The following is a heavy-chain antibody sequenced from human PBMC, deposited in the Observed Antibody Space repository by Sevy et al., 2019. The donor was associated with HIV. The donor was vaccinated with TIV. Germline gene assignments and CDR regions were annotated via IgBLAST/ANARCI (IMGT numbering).Heavy chain of an antibody. D-gene: IGHD2-15*01. CDR1: GFTFSSYG. V-gene: IGHV3-30*18. CDR2: ISYDGINK. J-gene: IGHJ4*02. Sequence: GGSLRLSCAASGFTFSSYGMHWVRQAPGKGLEWVAVISYDGINKYYADSVKGRFTISRDNSKNTLYLQMNSLRAEDTAVYYCAKDLTPISVVVVAATLDYWGQGTLVTVSS. CDR3: AKDLTPISVVVVAATLDY.